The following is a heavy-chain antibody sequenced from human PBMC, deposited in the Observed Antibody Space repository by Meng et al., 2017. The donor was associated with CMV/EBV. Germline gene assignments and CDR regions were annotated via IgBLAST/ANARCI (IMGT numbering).Heavy chain of an antibody. CDR3: ARAKTMDD. Sequence: SETLSLTCTVSGGSISSSSYYWGRTRQPPGLGLEWIVSIYYSGSTYYNPSLKSRVTISVDTSKNQFSLRLSSVTAADTAVYYCARAKTMDDWGQGTLVTVSS. CDR1: GGSISSSSYY. CDR2: IYYSGST. V-gene: IGHV4-39*01. D-gene: IGHD1-14*01. J-gene: IGHJ4*02.